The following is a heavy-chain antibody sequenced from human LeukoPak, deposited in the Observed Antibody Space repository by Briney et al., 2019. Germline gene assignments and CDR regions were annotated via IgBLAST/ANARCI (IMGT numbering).Heavy chain of an antibody. CDR2: ISSSGRTI. CDR3: ARDEWAYYDSSGYYPGDY. Sequence: VGSLRLSCATSGFTFSDYYMSWIRQAPGKGLEWVSYISSSGRTIYYADSVKGRFTISRDNAKNSLYLQMNSMRAEDTAVYYCARDEWAYYDSSGYYPGDYWGQGTLVTVSS. V-gene: IGHV3-11*01. D-gene: IGHD3-22*01. J-gene: IGHJ4*02. CDR1: GFTFSDYY.